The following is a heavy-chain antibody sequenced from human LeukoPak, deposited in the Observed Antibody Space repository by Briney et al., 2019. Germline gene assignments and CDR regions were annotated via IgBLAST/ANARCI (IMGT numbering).Heavy chain of an antibody. CDR1: GFTYSHYG. V-gene: IGHV3-33*06. Sequence: GGSLILSCAASGFTYSHYGMHWVRQAPGKGLEWVAVIWSDGTQKYYGDAVKGRFTISRDNSMKTLFLQMNSLRGDDTAVYYCAQDAQRGFDYSTSLESWGQGTLVTVSS. CDR3: AQDAQRGFDYSTSLES. CDR2: IWSDGTQK. D-gene: IGHD4-11*01. J-gene: IGHJ1*01.